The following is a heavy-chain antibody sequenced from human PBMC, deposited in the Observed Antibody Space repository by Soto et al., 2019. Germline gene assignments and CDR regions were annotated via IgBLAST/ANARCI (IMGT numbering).Heavy chain of an antibody. CDR3: AAELGFRKLSVV. Sequence: QVQVVQSGVEVRRPGSSVKVSCKASGDTFKNCVISWVRQAPGQGLEWMGGIIPLFGTPDFAQRFQGRLTITADESTTTAYMELSRLRSEDPATHYCAAELGFRKLSVVWGQGTTVIVYS. J-gene: IGHJ6*02. CDR1: GDTFKNCV. CDR2: IIPLFGTP. V-gene: IGHV1-69*01. D-gene: IGHD7-27*01.